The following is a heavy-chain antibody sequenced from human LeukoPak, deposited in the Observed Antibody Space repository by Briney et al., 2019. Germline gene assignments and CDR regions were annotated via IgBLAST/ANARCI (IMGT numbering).Heavy chain of an antibody. Sequence: KASETLSLTCTVSGGSISSSSYYWGWIRQPPGKGLEWIGSIYYSGSTYYNPSLKSRVTISVDTSKNQFSLKLSSVTAADTAVYYCARGSPMGVNWFDPWGQGTLVTVSS. D-gene: IGHD3-10*01. J-gene: IGHJ5*02. CDR1: GGSISSSSYY. V-gene: IGHV4-39*07. CDR2: IYYSGST. CDR3: ARGSPMGVNWFDP.